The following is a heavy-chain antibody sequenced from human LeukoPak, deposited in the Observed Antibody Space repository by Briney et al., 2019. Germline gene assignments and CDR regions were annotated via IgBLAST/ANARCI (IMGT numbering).Heavy chain of an antibody. CDR3: ARGGGATPWPEIDY. D-gene: IGHD5-12*01. CDR2: IYYSGST. Sequence: SETLSLTCTVSGGSISSYYWSWIRQPPGKGLEWIGYIYYSGSTNYNPSLKSRVTMSVDTSKNQFSLKLSSVTAADTALYYCARGGGATPWPEIDYWGREPWSPSPQ. J-gene: IGHJ4*02. V-gene: IGHV4-59*01. CDR1: GGSISSYY.